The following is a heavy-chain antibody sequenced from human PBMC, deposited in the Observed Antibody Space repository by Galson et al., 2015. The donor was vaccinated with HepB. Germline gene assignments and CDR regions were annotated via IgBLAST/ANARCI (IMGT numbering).Heavy chain of an antibody. J-gene: IGHJ4*02. Sequence: SVKVSCKASGGTFSSYAISWVRQAPGQGLEWMGGIIPIFGTANYAQKFQGRVTITADESTSTAYMELSSLRSEDTAVYYCATFMEARREYNWNYLPPPSTPGFDYWGQGTLVTVSS. CDR1: GGTFSSYA. CDR3: ATFMEARREYNWNYLPPPSTPGFDY. D-gene: IGHD1-7*01. CDR2: IIPIFGTA. V-gene: IGHV1-69*13.